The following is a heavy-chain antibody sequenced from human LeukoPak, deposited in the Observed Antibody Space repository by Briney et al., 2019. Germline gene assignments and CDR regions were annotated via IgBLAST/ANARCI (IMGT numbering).Heavy chain of an antibody. D-gene: IGHD3-22*01. Sequence: SETLSLTCTVSGGSISSYYSSWIRQAPGKGLEWIGEINRSGSTNYNPSLKSRVTISVDTSKNEFSLKLSSVTAADTAVYYCARGVATYYYDSNGYYYWGQGTLVTVSS. CDR3: ARGVATYYYDSNGYYY. J-gene: IGHJ4*02. CDR2: INRSGST. V-gene: IGHV4-34*01. CDR1: GGSISSYY.